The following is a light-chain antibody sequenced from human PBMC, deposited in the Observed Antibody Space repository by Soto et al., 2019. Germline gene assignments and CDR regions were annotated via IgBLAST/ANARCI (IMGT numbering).Light chain of an antibody. J-gene: IGKJ1*01. CDR2: AAS. CDR3: QQSDSTPPA. Sequence: DIQMTQSPSSLSASVGDRVTITCRASQSISSYLNWYQQKPGKAPKLLIYAASSLQSGVPSRFSGSGSGTLTISSLQPEDFATYSGQQSDSTPPAFGQGTKVEIK. CDR1: QSISSY. V-gene: IGKV1-39*01.